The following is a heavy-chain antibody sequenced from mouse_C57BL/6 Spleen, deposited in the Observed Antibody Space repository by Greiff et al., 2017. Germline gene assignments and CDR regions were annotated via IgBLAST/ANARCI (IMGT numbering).Heavy chain of an antibody. Sequence: EVKLMESGGGLVKPGGSLKLSCAASGFTFSSYAMSWVRQTPEKRLEWVATISDGGSYTYYPDNVKGRFTISSDNAKNNLYLQMSHLKSEDTAMYYCARDQDDSAWFAYWGQGTLVTVSA. CDR3: ARDQDDSAWFAY. D-gene: IGHD2-13*01. CDR1: GFTFSSYA. J-gene: IGHJ3*01. CDR2: ISDGGSYT. V-gene: IGHV5-4*01.